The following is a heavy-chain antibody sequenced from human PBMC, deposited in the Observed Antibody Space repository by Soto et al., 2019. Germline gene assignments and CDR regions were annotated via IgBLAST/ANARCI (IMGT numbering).Heavy chain of an antibody. CDR2: ISGSGSSI. CDR3: ARGAPSYWYYDGSGYYYFDY. J-gene: IGHJ4*02. CDR1: GFTFSSYA. Sequence: GGSLRLSCAASGFTFSSYAMSWVRQAPGKGLEWVSDISGSGSSIYYADSVKGRFTISRDNAKNTLYLQMNSLRDEDTAAYYCARGAPSYWYYDGSGYYYFDYWGQGTLVTVSS. D-gene: IGHD3-22*01. V-gene: IGHV3-23*01.